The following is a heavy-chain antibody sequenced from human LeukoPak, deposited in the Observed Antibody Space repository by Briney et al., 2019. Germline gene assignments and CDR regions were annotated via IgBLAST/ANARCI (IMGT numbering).Heavy chain of an antibody. D-gene: IGHD3-10*01. CDR2: IYPGDSDT. J-gene: IGHJ4*02. CDR1: GYSFTSYW. V-gene: IGHV5-51*01. CDR3: ARQFLYGSGSYYQFDY. Sequence: GESLKISCNGSGYSFTSYWIGWVRQLPGKGLEWMGIIYPGDSDTRYSPSFQGQVTISADKSISTAYLQWSSLKASDTAMYYCARQFLYGSGSYYQFDYWGQGTLVTVSS.